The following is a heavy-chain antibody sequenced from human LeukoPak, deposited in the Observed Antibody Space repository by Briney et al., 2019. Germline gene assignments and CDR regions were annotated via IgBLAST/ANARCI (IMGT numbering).Heavy chain of an antibody. Sequence: GGSLRLSCAASGFTFSSYAMSWVRQAPGKGLEWVSAISGSGGSTYYADSVKGRFTISGDNSKNTLYLQMNSLRAEDTAVYYCAKRTATYGSGSRQAFDIWGQGTMVTVSS. CDR3: AKRTATYGSGSRQAFDI. D-gene: IGHD3-10*01. CDR1: GFTFSSYA. CDR2: ISGSGGST. V-gene: IGHV3-23*01. J-gene: IGHJ3*02.